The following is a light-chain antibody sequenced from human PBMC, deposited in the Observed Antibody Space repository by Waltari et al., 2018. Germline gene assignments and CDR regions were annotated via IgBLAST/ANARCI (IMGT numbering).Light chain of an antibody. CDR1: QTVLYSSNNKNF. Sequence: DIVMTQSPDSLAVSLGERATINCKSSQTVLYSSNNKNFLALYQQKAGQPPKLLINWASTREFGVPDRFSGSGSGTDFTLTISSLQAEDVAVYYCQQYYRTPPTFGQGTKLEIK. CDR2: WAS. V-gene: IGKV4-1*01. J-gene: IGKJ2*01. CDR3: QQYYRTPPT.